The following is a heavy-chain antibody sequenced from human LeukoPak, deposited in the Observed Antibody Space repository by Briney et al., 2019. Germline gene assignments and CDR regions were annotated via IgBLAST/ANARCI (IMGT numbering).Heavy chain of an antibody. D-gene: IGHD3-10*01. CDR1: GFIFSSYW. CDR2: INKDGSEK. V-gene: IGHV3-7*01. J-gene: IGHJ3*02. CDR3: ARDLHTYGWAFDI. Sequence: PGGSLRLSCAASGFIFSSYWMSWVRQAPGKGLEWVANINKDGSEKYYVDSVKGRFTISRDNAKNSLYLQTNSLRAEDTAVYYCARDLHTYGWAFDIWGQGTMVTVPS.